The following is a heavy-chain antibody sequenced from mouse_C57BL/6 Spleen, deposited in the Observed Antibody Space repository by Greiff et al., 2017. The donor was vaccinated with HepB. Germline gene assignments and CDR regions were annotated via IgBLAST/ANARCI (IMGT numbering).Heavy chain of an antibody. J-gene: IGHJ4*01. CDR3: APTVAYAMDY. Sequence: QVQLQQSGAELVRPGSSVKLSCKASGYTFTSYWMDWVKQRPGQGLEWIGNIYPSDSETHYNQKFKDKATLTVDKSSSTAYMQLSSLTSEDSAVYYCAPTVAYAMDYWGQGTSVTVSS. D-gene: IGHD1-1*01. CDR1: GYTFTSYW. V-gene: IGHV1-61*01. CDR2: IYPSDSET.